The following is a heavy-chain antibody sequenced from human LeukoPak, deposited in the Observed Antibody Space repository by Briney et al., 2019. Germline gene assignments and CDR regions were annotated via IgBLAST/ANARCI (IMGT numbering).Heavy chain of an antibody. CDR3: ARDRGYCTNGVCYTETDY. CDR2: IIPIFGTA. D-gene: IGHD2-8*01. J-gene: IGHJ4*02. CDR1: GGTFSSYA. Sequence: VASVKVSCKASGGTFSSYAISWVRQAPGQGLEWMGGIIPIFGTANYAQKFQGRVTITADESTSTAYMELSSLRSEDTAVYYCARDRGYCTNGVCYTETDYWGQGTLVTVSS. V-gene: IGHV1-69*13.